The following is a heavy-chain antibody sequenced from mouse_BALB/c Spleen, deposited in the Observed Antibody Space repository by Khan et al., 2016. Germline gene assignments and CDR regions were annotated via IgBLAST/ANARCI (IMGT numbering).Heavy chain of an antibody. V-gene: IGHV10-1*02. J-gene: IGHJ2*01. CDR3: VRGDRYCCDY. D-gene: IGHD2-14*01. Sequence: EVQLVESGGGLVQPKGSLKLSCAASGFTFNTYAMNWVRQAPGKGLEWVARIRSKSNNYATYYADSVKDRFTISRDDSQSMLYLQMNNLKTEDTAMYYCVRGDRYCCDYWGQGTTLTVSS. CDR1: GFTFNTYA. CDR2: IRSKSNNYAT.